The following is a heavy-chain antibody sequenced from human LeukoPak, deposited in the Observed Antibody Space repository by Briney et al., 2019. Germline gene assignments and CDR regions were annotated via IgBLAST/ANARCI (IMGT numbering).Heavy chain of an antibody. CDR3: ARDGPYYYDSSGYSYYYYYYMDV. J-gene: IGHJ6*03. Sequence: ASVKVSCKASGYTFTSYYMHWVRQAPGQGLEWMGWISAYNGYTNYAQKLQGRVTMTTDTSTSTAYMELRSLRSDDTAVYYCARDGPYYYDSSGYSYYYYYYMDVWGKGTTVTVSS. CDR1: GYTFTSYY. CDR2: ISAYNGYT. V-gene: IGHV1-18*04. D-gene: IGHD3-22*01.